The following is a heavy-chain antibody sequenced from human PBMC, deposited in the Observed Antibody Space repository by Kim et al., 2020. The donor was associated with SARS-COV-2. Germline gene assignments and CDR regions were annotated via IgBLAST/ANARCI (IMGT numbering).Heavy chain of an antibody. Sequence: GGSLRLSCAASGFTFSSYAMHWVRQAPGKGLEWVAVISYDGSNKYYADSVKGRFTISRDNSKNTLYLQMNSLRAEDTAVYYCARDSDLGFLHAGDKIDYWGQGTLVTVSS. CDR2: ISYDGSNK. J-gene: IGHJ4*02. CDR1: GFTFSSYA. V-gene: IGHV3-30*04. D-gene: IGHD3-10*01. CDR3: ARDSDLGFLHAGDKIDY.